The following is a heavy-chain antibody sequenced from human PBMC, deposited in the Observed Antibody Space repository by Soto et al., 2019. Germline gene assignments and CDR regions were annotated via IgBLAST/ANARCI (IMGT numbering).Heavy chain of an antibody. CDR3: ARRSFSSSSVGYSWFDP. CDR2: IYPGDSDT. V-gene: IGHV5-51*01. Sequence: GESLKISCKGSGYRFTSYWIAWVRQMPGKGLEWMGIIYPGDSDTRYSPSFQGQVTISADKSISTAYLQWSSLKASDTAMYYCARRSFSSSSVGYSWFDPWGQGTLVTVSS. D-gene: IGHD6-6*01. J-gene: IGHJ5*02. CDR1: GYRFTSYW.